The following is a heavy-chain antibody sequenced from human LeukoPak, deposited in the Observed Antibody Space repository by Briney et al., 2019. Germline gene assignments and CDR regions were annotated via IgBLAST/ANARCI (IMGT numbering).Heavy chain of an antibody. J-gene: IGHJ4*02. CDR3: AKGHSDYGTGFDL. CDR1: RFTFSSYE. CDR2: ISSSGSTI. Sequence: PGGSLRLSCAASRFTFSSYEMNWVRQAPGKGLEWVSYISSSGSTIYYADSVKGRFTISRDNSKNTLYLQMERLRAEDTAAYYCAKGHSDYGTGFDLWGQGTLVTVSS. V-gene: IGHV3-48*03. D-gene: IGHD4-17*01.